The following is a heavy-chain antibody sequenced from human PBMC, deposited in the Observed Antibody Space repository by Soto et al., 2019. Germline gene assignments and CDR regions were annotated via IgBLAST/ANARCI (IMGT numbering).Heavy chain of an antibody. CDR2: ISSSSSTI. Sequence: GGSLRLSCAASGFTFSSYAMSWVRQAPGKGLEWVSYISSSSSTIYYADSVKGRFTISRDNAKNSLYLQMNSLRDEDTAVYYCQIHWTSFGVVSGNWFDPWGQGTLVTVSS. CDR3: QIHWTSFGVVSGNWFDP. V-gene: IGHV3-48*02. CDR1: GFTFSSYA. J-gene: IGHJ5*02. D-gene: IGHD3-3*01.